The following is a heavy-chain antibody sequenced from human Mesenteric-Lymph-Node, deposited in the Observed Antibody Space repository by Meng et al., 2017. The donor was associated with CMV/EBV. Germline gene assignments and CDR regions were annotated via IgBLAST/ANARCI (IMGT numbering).Heavy chain of an antibody. D-gene: IGHD3-9*01. CDR2: ILPIFGTV. V-gene: IGHV1-69*01. CDR3: ATGSTISDNWYDY. J-gene: IGHJ4*02. CDR1: GGTFSNST. Sequence: CKACGGTFSNSTFRWVRQAPGRGLEWRRGILPIFGTVNYAQRLRGRVTISANEATSTAYMDLRSLRSEDTAVYSCATGSTISDNWYDYWGQGTLVTVSS.